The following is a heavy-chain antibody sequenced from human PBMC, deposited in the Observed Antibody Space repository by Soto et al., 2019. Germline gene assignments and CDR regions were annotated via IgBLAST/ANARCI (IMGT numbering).Heavy chain of an antibody. J-gene: IGHJ6*02. D-gene: IGHD4-17*01. CDR2: IIPIFGTA. V-gene: IGHV1-69*01. CDR3: AREEATVTNYYYYGMDV. Sequence: QVQLVQSGAEVKKPGSSVKVSCKASGGTFSSYAISWVRQAPGQGLEWMGGIIPIFGTANYAQKFQGRVTITADESTSTAYMELSSLRSEDTAVYYCAREEATVTNYYYYGMDVWGQGTTVTVSS. CDR1: GGTFSSYA.